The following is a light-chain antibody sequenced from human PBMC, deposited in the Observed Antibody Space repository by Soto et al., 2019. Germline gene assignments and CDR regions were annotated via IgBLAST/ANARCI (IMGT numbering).Light chain of an antibody. Sequence: EIVLTQSPGTLSLSPGERATLSCRASQSVPSNFLAWYQQKPGQAPILLIYGVSRRATGIPDRFSGSGSGTDFTLTIGRLEPEDFAVYYCQQYDSSWTFGPATKVEIK. V-gene: IGKV3-20*01. CDR3: QQYDSSWT. CDR2: GVS. CDR1: QSVPSNF. J-gene: IGKJ1*01.